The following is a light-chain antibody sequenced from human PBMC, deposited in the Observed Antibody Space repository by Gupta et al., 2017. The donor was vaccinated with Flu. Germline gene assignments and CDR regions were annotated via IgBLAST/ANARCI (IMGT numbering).Light chain of an antibody. CDR3: SSYTSNNTVL. J-gene: IGLJ2*01. CDR2: EVS. V-gene: IGLV2-14*01. CDR1: SSDVGRYNF. Sequence: SITSSCTGASSDVGRYNFVSWYQQHPGNAPKVMIYEVSNRPSGVSNRFSGSKSGTTASLTISGLQAEDEGDYYCSSYTSNNTVLFGGGTKLTVL.